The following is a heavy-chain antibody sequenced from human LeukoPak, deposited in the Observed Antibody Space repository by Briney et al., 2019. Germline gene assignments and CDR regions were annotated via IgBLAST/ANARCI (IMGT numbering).Heavy chain of an antibody. CDR3: ARGRGIAVAGYYYGMDV. Sequence: GGSLRLSCAASGFTVDSNYLSWVRQAPGKGLEWVSTIYTGGNTYYADSVKGRFTISRDNSKNTLYLQMNSLRAEDTAVYYCARGRGIAVAGYYYGMDVWGQGTTVTVSS. D-gene: IGHD6-19*01. CDR1: GFTVDSNY. V-gene: IGHV3-53*01. J-gene: IGHJ6*02. CDR2: IYTGGNT.